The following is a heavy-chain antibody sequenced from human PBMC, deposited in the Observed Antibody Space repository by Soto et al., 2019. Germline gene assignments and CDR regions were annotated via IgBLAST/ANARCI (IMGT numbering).Heavy chain of an antibody. Sequence: TLSLTCTVSGDTITSFSWNWIRQSAGKGLEWIGRISTTGNTHYNPSLESRVTMSLDTSKNQFSLKLTSVTAADTAVYYCEGESGENWSYEAYWGQGTLVTVSS. CDR1: GDTITSFS. D-gene: IGHD1-7*01. V-gene: IGHV4-4*07. J-gene: IGHJ4*02. CDR3: EGESGENWSYEAY. CDR2: ISTTGNT.